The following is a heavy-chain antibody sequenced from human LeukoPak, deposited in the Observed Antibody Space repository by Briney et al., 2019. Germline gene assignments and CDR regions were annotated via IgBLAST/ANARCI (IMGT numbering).Heavy chain of an antibody. Sequence: SETLSLTCTVSGGSISSYYWSGIRQPPGKGLQWIGYIYYSGSTNYNPSLKSRITISVDTSKNQLSLTLRSVTAADTAVYYCARASVGATTWFDPWGQGTLVTVSS. D-gene: IGHD1-26*01. CDR2: IYYSGST. J-gene: IGHJ5*02. CDR1: GGSISSYY. V-gene: IGHV4-59*01. CDR3: ARASVGATTWFDP.